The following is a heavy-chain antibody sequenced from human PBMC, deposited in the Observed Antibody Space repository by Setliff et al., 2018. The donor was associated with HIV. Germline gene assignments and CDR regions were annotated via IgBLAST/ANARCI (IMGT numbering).Heavy chain of an antibody. D-gene: IGHD5-12*01. CDR3: ARGMIVATITNFYYYMDV. V-gene: IGHV4-31*03. Sequence: SETLSLTCTVSGGSISSDGFYWSWIRQHPGEGLEWIGYISYSGSTIYNPSLRSRLTVSADRSNNHFFLRLSSMTAADTAVYYCARGMIVATITNFYYYMDVWGKGTTVTVSS. CDR1: GGSISSDGFY. CDR2: ISYSGST. J-gene: IGHJ6*03.